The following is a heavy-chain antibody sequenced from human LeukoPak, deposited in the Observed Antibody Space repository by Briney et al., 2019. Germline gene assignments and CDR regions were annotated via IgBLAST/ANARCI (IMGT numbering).Heavy chain of an antibody. Sequence: GGSLRLSCAASGFTVSSNYMSWVRQAPGKGLEWVSVIYSGGSTYYADSVKGRFTISRDKSKNTLYLQMNSLRAEDTAVYYCARSSAPGLRFDYWGQGTLVTVSS. CDR2: IYSGGST. J-gene: IGHJ4*02. CDR3: ARSSAPGLRFDY. CDR1: GFTVSSNY. V-gene: IGHV3-66*02. D-gene: IGHD2-15*01.